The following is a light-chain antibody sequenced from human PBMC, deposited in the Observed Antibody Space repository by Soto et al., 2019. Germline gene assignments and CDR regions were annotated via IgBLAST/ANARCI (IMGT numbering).Light chain of an antibody. J-gene: IGLJ2*01. CDR3: GTWDSSLSVV. V-gene: IGLV1-51*02. Sequence: QSVLTQPPSVSAAPGQKVTISCSGSSSNIGNNYVSWYQQLPGTAPKLLIYENNKRPSGIPDRFSGSKSGTSATLGITGLQTGDEADYYCGTWDSSLSVVFGGGTKLNVL. CDR2: ENN. CDR1: SSNIGNNY.